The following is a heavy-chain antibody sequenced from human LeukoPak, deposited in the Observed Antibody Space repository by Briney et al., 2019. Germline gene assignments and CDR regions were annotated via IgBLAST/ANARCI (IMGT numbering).Heavy chain of an antibody. J-gene: IGHJ6*03. Sequence: ASVKVSCKASGYTFTSYGISWVRQAPRQGLEWMGWISAYNGNTNYAQKLQGRVTMTTDTSTSTAYMELRSLRSDDTAVYYCARKFGEVPYYHMDVWGKGTTVTVSS. CDR3: ARKFGEVPYYHMDV. V-gene: IGHV1-18*01. CDR2: ISAYNGNT. CDR1: GYTFTSYG. D-gene: IGHD3-10*01.